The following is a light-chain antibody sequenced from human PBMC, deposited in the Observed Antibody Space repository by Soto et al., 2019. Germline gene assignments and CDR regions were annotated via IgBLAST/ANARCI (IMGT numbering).Light chain of an antibody. CDR1: SSNIGAGYD. CDR2: GNS. V-gene: IGLV1-40*01. CDR3: QSYDSSLSVFVV. J-gene: IGLJ2*01. Sequence: QPVLTQPPSVSGAPGQRVTISCTGRSSNIGAGYDVHWYQQLPGTAPKLLIYGNSNRPSGVPDRFSGSKSGTSASLAITGLQAEDEADYYCQSYDSSLSVFVVFGGGTKLTVL.